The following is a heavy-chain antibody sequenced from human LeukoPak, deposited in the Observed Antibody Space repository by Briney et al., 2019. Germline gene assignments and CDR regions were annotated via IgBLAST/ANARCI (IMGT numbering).Heavy chain of an antibody. CDR3: ARGGMGIQLWSFDD. V-gene: IGHV1-46*01. CDR1: GYTFTTYY. Sequence: ASVKASCKASGYTFTTYYMHWVRQAPGQGLDWMGIINPSGGSTIYAQKFLGRVTMTRDTSTNTVYMDLSSLRSDDTAVYYCARGGMGIQLWSFDDWGQGTLVTVSS. D-gene: IGHD5-18*01. CDR2: INPSGGST. J-gene: IGHJ4*02.